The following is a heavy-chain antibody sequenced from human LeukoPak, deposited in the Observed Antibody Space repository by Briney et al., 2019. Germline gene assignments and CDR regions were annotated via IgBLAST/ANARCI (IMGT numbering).Heavy chain of an antibody. D-gene: IGHD3-10*01. Sequence: GGSLRLSCAASGFTFSSYWMSWVRQAPGKGLEWVANIKHDGSEKYYVDSVKGRFTMSRDNAKNSLYLQMNSLRAEDTAVYYCARLGITMIRGVIIKGNWFDPWGQGTLVTVSS. CDR3: ARLGITMIRGVIIKGNWFDP. CDR2: IKHDGSEK. J-gene: IGHJ5*02. CDR1: GFTFSSYW. V-gene: IGHV3-7*01.